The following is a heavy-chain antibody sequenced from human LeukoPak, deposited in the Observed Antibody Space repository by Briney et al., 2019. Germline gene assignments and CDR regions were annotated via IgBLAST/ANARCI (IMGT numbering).Heavy chain of an antibody. CDR1: GYSFTSYG. V-gene: IGHV1-18*04. Sequence: GESLKISCKGSGYSFTSYGISWVRQTPGQGLEWMGWISAYNGNTNYAQKLQGRVTMTTDTSTSTAYMELRSLRSDDTAVYYCARLVGPAASNWFDPWGQGTLVTVSS. J-gene: IGHJ5*02. CDR3: ARLVGPAASNWFDP. D-gene: IGHD2-2*01. CDR2: ISAYNGNT.